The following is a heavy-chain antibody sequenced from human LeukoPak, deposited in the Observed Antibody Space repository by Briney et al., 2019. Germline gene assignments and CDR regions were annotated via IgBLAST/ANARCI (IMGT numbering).Heavy chain of an antibody. V-gene: IGHV4-59*08. CDR2: IYYSGST. Sequence: SETLSLTCTVSGGSISSYDWSWIRQPPGKGLEWIGYIYYSGSTNYNPSLKSRVTISVDTSKNQFSLKLRSVTAADTAVYYCARLFPDYDILTGFPLYYFAYWGQGTLVTASS. J-gene: IGHJ4*02. D-gene: IGHD3-9*01. CDR3: ARLFPDYDILTGFPLYYFAY. CDR1: GGSISSYD.